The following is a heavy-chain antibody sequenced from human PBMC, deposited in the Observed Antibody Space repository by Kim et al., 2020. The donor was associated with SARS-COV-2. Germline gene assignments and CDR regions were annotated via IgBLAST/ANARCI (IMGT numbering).Heavy chain of an antibody. J-gene: IGHJ5*01. Sequence: GGSLRLSCAASGFTFSNSWMSWVRQAPGKALEWMANINQDGSDTYYADSVKGRFTISRNNAKNSLYLQMDSLRAEDTAVYYCAKDFIRRVRGEGRFESWGQGTLVTVSS. V-gene: IGHV3-7*03. CDR2: INQDGSDT. D-gene: IGHD3-10*01. CDR1: GFTFSNSW. CDR3: AKDFIRRVRGEGRFES.